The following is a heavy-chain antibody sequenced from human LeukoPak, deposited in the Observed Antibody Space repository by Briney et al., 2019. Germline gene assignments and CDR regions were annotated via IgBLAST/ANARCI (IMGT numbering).Heavy chain of an antibody. CDR2: INPNGGGS. J-gene: IGHJ4*02. D-gene: IGHD1-26*01. Sequence: ASVKVSCKASGYTFTGYYMHWVRQAPGQGLEWMGWINPNGGGSNYAQKFQGRVTMTRDTSISTAYMELSRLRSDDTAVYYCARERSSGSYFSYWGQGTLVTVSS. CDR1: GYTFTGYY. V-gene: IGHV1-2*02. CDR3: ARERSSGSYFSY.